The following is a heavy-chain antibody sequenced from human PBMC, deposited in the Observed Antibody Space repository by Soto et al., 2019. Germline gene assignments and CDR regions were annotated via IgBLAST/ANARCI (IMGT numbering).Heavy chain of an antibody. J-gene: IGHJ5*02. V-gene: IGHV6-1*01. D-gene: IGHD6-19*01. CDR3: ASGGIAVATTPWFDP. CDR2: TYYRSKWYN. CDR1: GDSVSSNSAA. Sequence: RSQTLSLTCAISGDSVSSNSAAWNWIRQSPSRGLEWLGRTYYRSKWYNDYAVSVKSRITINPDTSKNQFSLQLDSVTPEDTAVYYCASGGIAVATTPWFDPWGQGTLVTVSS.